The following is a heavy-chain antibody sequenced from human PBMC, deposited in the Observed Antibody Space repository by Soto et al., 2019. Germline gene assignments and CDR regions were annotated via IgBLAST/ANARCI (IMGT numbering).Heavy chain of an antibody. J-gene: IGHJ6*02. CDR3: AKVGHKGDYYDSSGDKNYYYYGMDV. V-gene: IGHV3-30*18. Sequence: GGSLRLSCAASGFTFSSYGMHWVRQAPGKGLEWVAVISYDGSNKYYADSVKGRFTISRDNSKNTLYLQMNSLRAEDTAVYYCAKVGHKGDYYDSSGDKNYYYYGMDVWGQGTTVTVS. D-gene: IGHD3-22*01. CDR2: ISYDGSNK. CDR1: GFTFSSYG.